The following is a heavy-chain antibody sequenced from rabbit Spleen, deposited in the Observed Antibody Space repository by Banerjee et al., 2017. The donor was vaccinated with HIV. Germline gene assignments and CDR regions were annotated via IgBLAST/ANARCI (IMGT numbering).Heavy chain of an antibody. CDR1: GFSFSDRDV. CDR2: IESGSSGFT. CDR3: ARDTSTSFSSYGMDL. Sequence: QEQLEESGGGLVKPEGSLTLTCKASGFSFSDRDVMCWVRQAPGKGLEWIACIESGSSGFTYFATWAKGRFTCSKTSSTTVTLQMTRLTAADTATYFCARDTSTSFSSYGMDLWGQGTLVTVS. D-gene: IGHD1-1*01. V-gene: IGHV1S45*01. J-gene: IGHJ6*01.